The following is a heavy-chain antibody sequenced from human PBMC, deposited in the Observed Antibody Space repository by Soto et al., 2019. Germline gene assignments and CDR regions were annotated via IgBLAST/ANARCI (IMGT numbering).Heavy chain of an antibody. CDR2: IYYSGST. CDR3: ARDTRNCNSSGIDY. D-gene: IGHD3-22*01. CDR1: GGSISSGGYY. V-gene: IGHV4-31*03. Sequence: QVQLQESGPGLVKPSQTLSLTCSVSGGSISSGGYYWSWIRQHPGKGLEWIGYIYYSGSTLYNPSLKSRGTVSLDTSRKQFSLKLTSVTAADTDVYYCARDTRNCNSSGIDYWGQGTLVTVSS. J-gene: IGHJ4*02.